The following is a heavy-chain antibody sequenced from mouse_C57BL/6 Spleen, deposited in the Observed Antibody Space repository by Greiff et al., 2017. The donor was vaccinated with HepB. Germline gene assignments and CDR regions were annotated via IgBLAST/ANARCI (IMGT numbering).Heavy chain of an antibody. CDR2: ILPGSGST. Sequence: VQLVESGAELMKPGASVKLSCKATGYTFTGYWIEWVKQRPGHGLEWIGEILPGSGSTNYNEKFKGKATFTADTSSNTAYMQLSSLTTEDSAIYYCAIITTVVGAPYYAMDYWGQGTSVTVSS. CDR3: AIITTVVGAPYYAMDY. CDR1: GYTFTGYW. J-gene: IGHJ4*01. D-gene: IGHD1-1*01. V-gene: IGHV1-9*01.